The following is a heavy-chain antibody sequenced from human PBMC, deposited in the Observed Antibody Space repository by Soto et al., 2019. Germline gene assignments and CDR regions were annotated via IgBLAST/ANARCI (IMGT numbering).Heavy chain of an antibody. CDR3: AKEHLNFWYYFDY. D-gene: IGHD3-3*01. CDR2: ISDEGSNK. Sequence: GGSRLSCAASGFTISSYGMHWVRQAPGKGLEWVAVISDEGSNKYYADSVKGRFTISRDNSKNTLYLQMNSLRAEDTAVYYCAKEHLNFWYYFDYWGQGTLVTVSS. CDR1: GFTISSYG. V-gene: IGHV3-30*18. J-gene: IGHJ4*02.